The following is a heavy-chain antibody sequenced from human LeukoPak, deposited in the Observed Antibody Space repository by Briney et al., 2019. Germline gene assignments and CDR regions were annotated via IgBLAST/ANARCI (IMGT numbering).Heavy chain of an antibody. V-gene: IGHV3-30*14. D-gene: IGHD1-26*01. Sequence: GGSLRLSCAASGFTFSSYAMHWVRQAPGKGLEWVAVISYDGSNKYYADSVKGRFTISRDNSKTTLYLQMNSLRAEDTAVYYCARVGSYSAFDIWGQGTMVTVSS. CDR1: GFTFSSYA. CDR2: ISYDGSNK. J-gene: IGHJ3*02. CDR3: ARVGSYSAFDI.